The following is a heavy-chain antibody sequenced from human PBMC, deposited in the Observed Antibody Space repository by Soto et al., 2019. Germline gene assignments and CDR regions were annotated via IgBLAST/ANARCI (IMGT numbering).Heavy chain of an antibody. D-gene: IGHD5-18*01. V-gene: IGHV1-18*01. CDR1: GYTFTSYG. CDR3: ARVVVDTAMVIFDY. CDR2: ISAYNGNT. Sequence: GASVKVSCKASGYTFTSYGISWGRQAPGQGLEWMGWISAYNGNTNYAQKLQGRVTMTTDTSTSTAYMELRSLRSDDTAVYYCARVVVDTAMVIFDYWGQGTLVTVSS. J-gene: IGHJ4*02.